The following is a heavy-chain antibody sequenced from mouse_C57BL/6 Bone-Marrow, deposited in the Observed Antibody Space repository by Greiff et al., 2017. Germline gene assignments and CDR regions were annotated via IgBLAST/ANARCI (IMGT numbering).Heavy chain of an antibody. Sequence: VQLQQPGAELVRPGSSVKLSCKASGYTFTSYRMHWVKQRPIQGLEWIGNIDPTDSETHYNQKFKDKATLTVDKSSSTAYMQLRSLTSEDYAVYYCALFTYGSIYAMDYWGQGTSVTVSS. CDR1: GYTFTSYR. CDR2: IDPTDSET. CDR3: ALFTYGSIYAMDY. V-gene: IGHV1-52*01. D-gene: IGHD1-1*01. J-gene: IGHJ4*01.